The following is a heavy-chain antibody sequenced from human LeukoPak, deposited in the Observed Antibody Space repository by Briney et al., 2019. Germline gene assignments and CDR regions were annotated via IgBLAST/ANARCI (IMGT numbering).Heavy chain of an antibody. D-gene: IGHD2-21*01. V-gene: IGHV1-18*01. CDR3: ARDPVFLDI. Sequence: ASVKVSCKTSGYSENFYGITWVRQVAGQGLEWMGWISAQHGQTEYAPNSQDRVTMTTDTYTNTAYMELSRLRSDDTAVYYCARDPVFLDIWGQGTMVTVSS. CDR2: ISAQHGQT. J-gene: IGHJ3*02. CDR1: GYSENFYG.